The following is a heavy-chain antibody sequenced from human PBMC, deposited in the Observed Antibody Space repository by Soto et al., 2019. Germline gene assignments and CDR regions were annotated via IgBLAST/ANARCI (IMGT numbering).Heavy chain of an antibody. D-gene: IGHD6-6*01. V-gene: IGHV3-23*01. CDR1: GFTFSRYA. J-gene: IGHJ4*02. Sequence: RGSLRLSCAASGFTFSRYAMSWVRQAPGKGLEWVSAISGSGGSTYYADSVKGRFTISRDNSKNTLYLQMNSLRAEDTAVYYCASLIAARLAFDYWGQGTLVTVSS. CDR2: ISGSGGST. CDR3: ASLIAARLAFDY.